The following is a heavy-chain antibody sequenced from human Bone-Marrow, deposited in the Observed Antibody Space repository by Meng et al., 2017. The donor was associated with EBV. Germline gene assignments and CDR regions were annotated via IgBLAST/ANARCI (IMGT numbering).Heavy chain of an antibody. CDR1: GGSIRSSNW. CDR3: AAGFRELVRSRDY. CDR2: IFYGGST. D-gene: IGHD3-10*01. V-gene: IGHV4-4*02. Sequence: VKWWEPGQRLVKPSGTLSLTCVVSGGSIRSSNWWSWVRQPPGKGLEWIGEIFYGGSTNYNPSLESRVTISVDKSKNQFSLKLSSVTAADTAVYYCAAGFRELVRSRDYWGQGTLVTVSS. J-gene: IGHJ4*02.